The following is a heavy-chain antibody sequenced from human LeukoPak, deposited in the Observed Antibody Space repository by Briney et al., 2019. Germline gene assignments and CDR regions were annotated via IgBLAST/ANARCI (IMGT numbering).Heavy chain of an antibody. V-gene: IGHV4-30-2*01. D-gene: IGHD3-22*01. CDR1: GGSISSGGYY. Sequence: SESLSLTCTVSGGSISSGGYYWSWIRQPPGKGLEWIGYIYHSGSTYYNPSLKSRVTISVDRSKNQFSLKLSSVTAADTAVYYCARSLAYYYDSSGSPFDPWGQGTLVTVSS. CDR2: IYHSGST. J-gene: IGHJ5*02. CDR3: ARSLAYYYDSSGSPFDP.